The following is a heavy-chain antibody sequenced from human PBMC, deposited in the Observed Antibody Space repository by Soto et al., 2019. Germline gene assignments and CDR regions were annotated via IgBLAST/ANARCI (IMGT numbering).Heavy chain of an antibody. CDR3: ATDRIAAAGPNAFDI. CDR2: FDPEDGET. V-gene: IGHV1-24*01. CDR1: GYTLTELS. D-gene: IGHD6-13*01. Sequence: ASVKVSCKASGYTLTELSMHWVRQAPGKGLEWMGGFDPEDGETIYAQKFQGRVTMTEDTSTDTAYMELSSLRSEDTAVYYCATDRIAAAGPNAFDIWGQGTMVTVS. J-gene: IGHJ3*02.